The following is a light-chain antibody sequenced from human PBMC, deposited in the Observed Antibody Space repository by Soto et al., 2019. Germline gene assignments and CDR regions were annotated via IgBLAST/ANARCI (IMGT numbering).Light chain of an antibody. CDR2: GVA. CDR3: TSYTSSDSYV. J-gene: IGLJ1*01. V-gene: IGLV2-14*03. CDR1: SSDVGGYNY. Sequence: QSALTQPAAVSVSPGQSITISCTGTSSDVGGYNYVSWYQQHPGRAPTLILYGVANRPSGVSNRFSGSKSGNTASLTISGLQAEDEADYYCTSYTSSDSYVFGVGTKVTVL.